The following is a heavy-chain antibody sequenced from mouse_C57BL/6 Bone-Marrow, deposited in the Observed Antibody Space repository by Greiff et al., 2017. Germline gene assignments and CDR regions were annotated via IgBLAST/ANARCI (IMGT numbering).Heavy chain of an antibody. CDR1: GYTFTSYW. CDR3: ARGDYYGSPWFAY. J-gene: IGHJ3*01. Sequence: QVQLQQPGAELVKPGASVQLSCKASGYTFTSYWMHWVKQRPGQGLEWIGMIHPNSGSTNYNEKCKSKATLTVDKSSSTAYMQLSSLTSEDSAVYYCARGDYYGSPWFAYWGQGALVTVSA. V-gene: IGHV1-64*01. CDR2: IHPNSGST. D-gene: IGHD1-1*01.